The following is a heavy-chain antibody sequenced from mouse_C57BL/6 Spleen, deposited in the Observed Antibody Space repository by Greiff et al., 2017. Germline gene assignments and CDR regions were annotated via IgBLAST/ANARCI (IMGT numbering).Heavy chain of an antibody. Sequence: QVQLKQPGAELVRPGSSVKLSCKASGYTFTSYWMDWVKQRPGQGLEWIGNIYPSDSETHYNQKFKDKATLTVDKSSSTAYMQLSSLTSEDSAVYYCARERYGEYSFGYWGQGTTLTVSS. J-gene: IGHJ2*01. D-gene: IGHD1-2*01. CDR3: ARERYGEYSFGY. CDR2: IYPSDSET. V-gene: IGHV1-61*01. CDR1: GYTFTSYW.